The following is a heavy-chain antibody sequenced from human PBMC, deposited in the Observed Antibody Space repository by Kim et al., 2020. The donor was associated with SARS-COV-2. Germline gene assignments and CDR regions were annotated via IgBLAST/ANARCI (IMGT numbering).Heavy chain of an antibody. V-gene: IGHV1-69*06. J-gene: IGHJ6*02. D-gene: IGHD3-10*01. CDR1: GGTFSSYA. Sequence: SVKVSCKASGGTFSSYAISWVRQAPGQGLEWMGGIIPIFGTANYAQKFQGRVTITADKSTSTAYMELSSLRSEDTAVYYCARGPSGVWYYYYGMDVWGQGTTVTVSS. CDR2: IIPIFGTA. CDR3: ARGPSGVWYYYYGMDV.